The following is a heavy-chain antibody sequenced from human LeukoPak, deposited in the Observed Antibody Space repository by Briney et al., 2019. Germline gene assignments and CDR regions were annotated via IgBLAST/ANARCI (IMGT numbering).Heavy chain of an antibody. V-gene: IGHV4-59*01. CDR1: GGSISSYY. J-gene: IGHJ4*02. D-gene: IGHD4-17*01. CDR2: IYYSGST. Sequence: SGTLSLTCTVSGGSISSYYWSWIRQPPGKGLEWIGYIYYSGSTNYNPSLKSRVTISVDTSKNQFSLKLSSVTAADTAVYYCARDRDYGDYSAFDYWGQGTLVTVSS. CDR3: ARDRDYGDYSAFDY.